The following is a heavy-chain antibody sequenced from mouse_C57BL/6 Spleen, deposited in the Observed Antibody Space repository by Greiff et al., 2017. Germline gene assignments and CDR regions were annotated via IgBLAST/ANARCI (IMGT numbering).Heavy chain of an antibody. CDR3: ARIPIYDGYYDWYFDV. CDR2: IWWDDDK. CDR1: GFSLSTFGMG. D-gene: IGHD2-3*01. Sequence: QVTLKECGPGILQPSQTLSLTCSFSGFSLSTFGMGVGWIRQPSGKGLEWLAHIWWDDDKYYNPALKSRLTISKDTSKNQVFLKIANVDTADTATYYCARIPIYDGYYDWYFDVWGTGTTVTVSS. J-gene: IGHJ1*03. V-gene: IGHV8-8*01.